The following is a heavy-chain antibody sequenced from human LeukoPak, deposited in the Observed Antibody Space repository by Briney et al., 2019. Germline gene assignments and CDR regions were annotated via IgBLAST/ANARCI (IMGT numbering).Heavy chain of an antibody. Sequence: AGGSLRLSCAASGFIFKDYWMIWVRQAPGKGLEWVANIKQDGSEKYYVDSVKGRFTISRDNAKNSLYLQMNTLRAEDTAMYYCAKDAQPRSRWIDPWGQGTLVTVSS. V-gene: IGHV3-7*03. J-gene: IGHJ5*02. D-gene: IGHD3-16*01. CDR3: AKDAQPRSRWIDP. CDR2: IKQDGSEK. CDR1: GFIFKDYW.